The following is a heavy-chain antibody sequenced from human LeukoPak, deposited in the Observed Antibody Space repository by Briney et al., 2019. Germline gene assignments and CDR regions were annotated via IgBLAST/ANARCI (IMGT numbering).Heavy chain of an antibody. CDR2: ISSSSSYI. CDR3: AREGGYYYVDY. Sequence: GGSLRLSCAASGFTFSTYTMNWVRQAPGKGLEWVSSISSSSSYIYYADSVKGRFTISRDNAKNSLYLQMNSLRAEDTAVYYCAREGGYYYVDYWGQGTLVTVSS. J-gene: IGHJ4*02. CDR1: GFTFSTYT. D-gene: IGHD3-22*01. V-gene: IGHV3-21*01.